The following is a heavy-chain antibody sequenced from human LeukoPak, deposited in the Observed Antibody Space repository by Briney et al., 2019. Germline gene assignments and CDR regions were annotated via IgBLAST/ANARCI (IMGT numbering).Heavy chain of an antibody. CDR2: IIPILGIA. Sequence: SVKVSCKASGYTFTSYAISWVRQAPGQGLEWMGRIIPILGIANYAQKFQGRVTITADKSTSTAYMELSSLRSEDTAVYYCARSQDSSGYLFDYWGQGTLVTVSS. CDR3: ARSQDSSGYLFDY. D-gene: IGHD6-25*01. CDR1: GYTFTSYA. J-gene: IGHJ4*02. V-gene: IGHV1-69*04.